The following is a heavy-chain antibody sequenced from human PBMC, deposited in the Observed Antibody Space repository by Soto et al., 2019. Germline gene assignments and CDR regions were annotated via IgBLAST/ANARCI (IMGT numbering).Heavy chain of an antibody. CDR3: ASDPGPLFHSYYGMDV. Sequence: VQLVESGGGLVQPGGSLRLACAASGFTFSSYWMHWVRQAPGKGLVWVSRINSDGSSTSYADSVKGRFTISRTNAKNTVYMQMNSLGAEDTAVYYCASDPGPLFHSYYGMDVWGQGTTVTVSS. V-gene: IGHV3-74*01. D-gene: IGHD3-10*01. CDR1: GFTFSSYW. J-gene: IGHJ6*02. CDR2: INSDGSST.